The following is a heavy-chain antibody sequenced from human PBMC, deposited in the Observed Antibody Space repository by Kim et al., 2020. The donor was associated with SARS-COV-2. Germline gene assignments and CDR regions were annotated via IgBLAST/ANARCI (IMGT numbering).Heavy chain of an antibody. J-gene: IGHJ4*02. D-gene: IGHD5-18*01. CDR1: GVSISRYY. Sequence: SETLSLTCTVSGVSISRYYWSWIRQPPGKGLEWIGYIYYSGTTNYNPSLKSRVTMSLDTSKSQFSLKLSSVTAADTAVYYCAGGYNYGDYWGQGTLATVS. V-gene: IGHV4-59*01. CDR3: AGGYNYGDY. CDR2: IYYSGTT.